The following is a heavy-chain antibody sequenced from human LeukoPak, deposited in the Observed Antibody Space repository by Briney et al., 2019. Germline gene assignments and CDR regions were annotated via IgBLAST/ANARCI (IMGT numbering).Heavy chain of an antibody. J-gene: IGHJ4*02. CDR1: GGSISSSSYY. V-gene: IGHV4-39*07. D-gene: IGHD1-26*01. Sequence: KPSETLSLTCTVSGGSISSSSYYWGWIRQPPGKGLEWIGSIYYSGSTYYNPSLKSRVTISVDTSKNQFSLKLSSVTAADTAVYYCARDPVGATIFDYWGQGTLVTVSS. CDR2: IYYSGST. CDR3: ARDPVGATIFDY.